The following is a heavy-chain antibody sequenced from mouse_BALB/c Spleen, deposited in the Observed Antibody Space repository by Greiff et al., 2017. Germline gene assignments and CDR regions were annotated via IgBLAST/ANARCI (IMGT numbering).Heavy chain of an antibody. CDR3: TRDYGYDAGGFAY. CDR1: GFTFSSYT. Sequence: EVQLVESGGGLVKPGGSLKLSCAASGFTFSSYTMSWVRQTPEKRLEWVATISSGGSYTYYPDSVKGRFTISRDNAKNTLYLQMSSLKSEDTAMYYCTRDYGYDAGGFAYWGQGTLVTVSA. D-gene: IGHD2-2*01. J-gene: IGHJ3*01. V-gene: IGHV5-6-4*01. CDR2: ISSGGSYT.